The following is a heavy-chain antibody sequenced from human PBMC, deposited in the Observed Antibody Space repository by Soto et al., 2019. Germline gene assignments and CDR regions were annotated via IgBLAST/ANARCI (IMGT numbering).Heavy chain of an antibody. V-gene: IGHV4-4*07. CDR3: AREGAPMKLHY. J-gene: IGHJ4*02. CDR2: IFPSVST. D-gene: IGHD3-22*01. Sequence: QVKLQESGPGLVKPSETLSLTWTVSGVSIRNYYWTWIRQPAGKGLEWSGRIFPSVSTNYNPSPRGRVTMSVDTSKNHSPMKLSSVSSAATALNTCAREGAPMKLHYWGQGTLATVSS. CDR1: GVSIRNYY.